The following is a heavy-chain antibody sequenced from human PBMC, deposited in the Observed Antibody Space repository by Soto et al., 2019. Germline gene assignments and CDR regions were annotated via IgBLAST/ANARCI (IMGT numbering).Heavy chain of an antibody. CDR3: ARDWGGYDYIWGSYRFLGYFDY. CDR2: IWYDGSNK. V-gene: IGHV3-33*01. J-gene: IGHJ4*02. CDR1: GFTFSSYG. D-gene: IGHD3-16*02. Sequence: GGSLRLSCAASGFTFSSYGMHWVRQAPGKGLEWVAVIWYDGSNKYYADSVKGRFTISRDNSKNTLYLQMNSLRAEDTAVYYCARDWGGYDYIWGSYRFLGYFDYWGQGTLVTVSS.